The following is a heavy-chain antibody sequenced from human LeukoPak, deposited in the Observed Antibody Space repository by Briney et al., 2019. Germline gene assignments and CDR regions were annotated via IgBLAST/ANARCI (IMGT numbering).Heavy chain of an antibody. V-gene: IGHV3-21*01. CDR2: VNTVSSYI. CDR1: GFTFSDYS. D-gene: IGHD3-22*01. Sequence: GGSLRLSCAASGFTFSDYSMNWVRQAPGNGLEWVASVNTVSSYIYYADSMRGRFTISRDNAKNSLFLQMNSLRAEDTAVYYCARLRRNSDRSDFFYYYDHWGQGTLVTVSS. J-gene: IGHJ4*02. CDR3: ARLRRNSDRSDFFYYYDH.